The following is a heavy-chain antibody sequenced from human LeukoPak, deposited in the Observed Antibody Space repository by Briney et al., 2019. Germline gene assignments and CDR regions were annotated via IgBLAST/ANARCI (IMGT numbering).Heavy chain of an antibody. V-gene: IGHV3-74*01. Sequence: GGSLRLSCAASGFTFSSYWMHWVRQAPGKGLVWVSRINSDGSSTSYADSVKGRFTISRDNAKNTLYLQMYSLRAEDTAVYYCARDPPGQRAVAGRVFDYWGQGTLVTVSS. CDR2: INSDGSST. J-gene: IGHJ4*02. CDR1: GFTFSSYW. D-gene: IGHD6-19*01. CDR3: ARDPPGQRAVAGRVFDY.